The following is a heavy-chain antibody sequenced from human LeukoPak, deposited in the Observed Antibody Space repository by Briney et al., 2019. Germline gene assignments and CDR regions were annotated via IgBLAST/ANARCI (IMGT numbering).Heavy chain of an antibody. CDR1: GFTFSSYE. D-gene: IGHD2-2*01. CDR2: ISSSGSTI. V-gene: IGHV3-48*03. Sequence: GGSLRLSCAASGFTFSSYEMNWVRQAPGKGLEWVSYISSSGSTIYYADSVKGRFTISRDNAKSSLYLQMNSLRAEDTAVYYCASGVPAAPNWFDPWGQGTLVTVSS. J-gene: IGHJ5*02. CDR3: ASGVPAAPNWFDP.